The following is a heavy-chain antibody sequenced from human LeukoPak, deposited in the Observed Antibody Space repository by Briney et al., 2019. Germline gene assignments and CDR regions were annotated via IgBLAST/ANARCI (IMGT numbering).Heavy chain of an antibody. V-gene: IGHV1-18*01. CDR1: GYTFTSYG. J-gene: IGHJ4*02. CDR2: ISAYNGNT. D-gene: IGHD6-19*01. CDR3: ARRIAVAGMGFEPNDY. Sequence: ASVKVSCKASGYTFTSYGISWVRQAPGQGLEWMGWISAYNGNTNYAQKLQGRVTMTTDTSTSTAYMELRSLRSDDTAVYYCARRIAVAGMGFEPNDYWGQGTLVTVSS.